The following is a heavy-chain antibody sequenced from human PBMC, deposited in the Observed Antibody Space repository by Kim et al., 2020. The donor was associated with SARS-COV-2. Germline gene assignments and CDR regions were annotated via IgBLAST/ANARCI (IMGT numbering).Heavy chain of an antibody. CDR1: GVSITNYY. CDR2: IYYSGGT. CDR3: ARGHGGTGY. Sequence: SETLSLTCTVSGVSITNYYWTWMRQPPGKGLEWIGYIYYSGGTNYNPSLKSRVTISVDMSKNQFSLKLTSVTAADTAGYYCARGHGGTGYWGQGSLVTVS. D-gene: IGHD4-17*01. J-gene: IGHJ4*02. V-gene: IGHV4-59*12.